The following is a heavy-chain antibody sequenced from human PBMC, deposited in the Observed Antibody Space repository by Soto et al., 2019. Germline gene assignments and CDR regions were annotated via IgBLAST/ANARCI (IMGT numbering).Heavy chain of an antibody. CDR2: ISWNSGNI. CDR1: GFSFNDYA. CDR3: AIFRTVTTPFDY. Sequence: EVQLVESGGGLVQPGRSLRLSCAASGFSFNDYAVHWVRQAPGKGLEWVSGISWNSGNIGYADSVKGRFTISRDNAESSLYLQINSLRAEDTALYYCAIFRTVTTPFDYWGQGALVTVSS. V-gene: IGHV3-9*01. J-gene: IGHJ4*02. D-gene: IGHD4-17*01.